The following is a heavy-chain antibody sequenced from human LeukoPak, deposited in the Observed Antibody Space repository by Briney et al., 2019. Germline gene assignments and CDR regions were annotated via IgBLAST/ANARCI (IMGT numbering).Heavy chain of an antibody. CDR1: GFTFTSSA. V-gene: IGHV1-58*01. CDR2: IVVGSGNT. D-gene: IGHD4-17*01. CDR3: AVPTTVTYYYYYYGMDV. J-gene: IGHJ6*02. Sequence: GTSVKVSCKASGFTFTSSAVQWVRQARGQRLEWIGWIVVGSGNTNYAQKFQEGVTITRDMSTSTAYMELSSLRSEDTAVYYCAVPTTVTYYYYYYGMDVWGQGTTVTVSS.